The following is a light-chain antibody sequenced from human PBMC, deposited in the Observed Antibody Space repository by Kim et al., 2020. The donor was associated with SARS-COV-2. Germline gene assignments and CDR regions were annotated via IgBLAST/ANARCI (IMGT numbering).Light chain of an antibody. CDR2: AAS. V-gene: IGKV1-17*03. CDR3: LQYNRYPFT. J-gene: IGKJ5*01. CDR1: QGISDF. Sequence: IQMTQSPSAMSASVGDRVTITCRASQGISDFLAWFQQNPGRAPKRLIFAASTLQGGVPSRFSGGGSGTEFTLTISSLQPEDFATYYCLQYNRYPFTFGQGTRLEIK.